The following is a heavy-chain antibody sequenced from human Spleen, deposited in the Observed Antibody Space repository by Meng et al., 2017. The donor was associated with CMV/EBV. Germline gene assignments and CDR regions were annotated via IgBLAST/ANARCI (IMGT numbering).Heavy chain of an antibody. D-gene: IGHD1-1*01. CDR2: IRSKSNNYAT. J-gene: IGHJ4*02. CDR3: TTKEN. Sequence: EVRLVESGGGLVQPGGSLKLSCAASGFTFSGSAMHWVRQASGKGLEWVGRIRSKSNNYATAYAESVEGRFTISRDDSKNMAYLQMNSLKTGDTAVYYCTTKENWGQGTLVTVSS. V-gene: IGHV3-73*02. CDR1: GFTFSGSA.